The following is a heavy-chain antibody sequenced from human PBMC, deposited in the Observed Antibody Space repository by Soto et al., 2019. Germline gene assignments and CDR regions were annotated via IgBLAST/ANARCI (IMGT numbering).Heavy chain of an antibody. D-gene: IGHD5-12*01. V-gene: IGHV3-11*05. CDR1: GFTFSDYY. Sequence: GGSLRLSCVSSGFTFSDYYMSWIRQAPGKGLEWVSYISSSSSYTNYADSVKGRFTISRDDAKNSLYLQMNSLRAEDTAVYYCARDHHRYSGYDYVDYWGQGT. CDR3: ARDHHRYSGYDYVDY. CDR2: ISSSSSYT. J-gene: IGHJ4*02.